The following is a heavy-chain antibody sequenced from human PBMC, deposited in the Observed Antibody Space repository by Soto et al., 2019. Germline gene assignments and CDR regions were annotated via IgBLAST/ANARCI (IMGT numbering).Heavy chain of an antibody. V-gene: IGHV3-53*02. D-gene: IGHD6-19*01. CDR1: GFTVSSNY. CDR2: IYSGGST. CDR3: ARLTQSSGWPW. Sequence: EVQLVETGGGLIQHGGSLRLSCAASGFTVSSNYMSWVRQSPGKWLEWVSVIYSGGSTYYADSVKGRFTISRDNSKNTLYLQMNGLRAEDTAGYFCARLTQSSGWPWWGQGTLVTVSS. J-gene: IGHJ4*02.